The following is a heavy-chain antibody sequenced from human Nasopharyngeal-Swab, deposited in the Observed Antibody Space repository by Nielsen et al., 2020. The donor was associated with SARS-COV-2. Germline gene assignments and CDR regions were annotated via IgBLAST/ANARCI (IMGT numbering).Heavy chain of an antibody. CDR2: IYYSGSA. Sequence: SQTLSLTCTVSAGSISIGTYYWGWIRQPPGKGREWIGIIYYSGSAYYNPSLKSRVTISVDKSKNQFSLKLTSVTAADTAIYFCSSGNIVAMVAADLWGQGTLVIVSS. CDR3: SSGNIVAMVAADL. D-gene: IGHD2-15*01. J-gene: IGHJ4*02. CDR1: AGSISIGTYY. V-gene: IGHV4-39*01.